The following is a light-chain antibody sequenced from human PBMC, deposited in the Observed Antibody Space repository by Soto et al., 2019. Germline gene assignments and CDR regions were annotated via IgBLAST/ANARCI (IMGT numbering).Light chain of an antibody. CDR2: EGS. CDR1: SSDVGSYNL. CDR3: CSYEGGSLWV. V-gene: IGLV2-23*01. Sequence: QSALTQPASVSGSPGQSITISCTGTSSDVGSYNLVSWYQQHPGKAPKLMIYEGSKRPSGVSNRFSGSKSGNTASLTISGLRAEEEADYYCCSYEGGSLWVFGGGTKVTVL. J-gene: IGLJ3*02.